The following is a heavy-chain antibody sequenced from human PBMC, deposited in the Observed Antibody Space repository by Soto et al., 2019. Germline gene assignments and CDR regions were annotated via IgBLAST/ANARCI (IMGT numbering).Heavy chain of an antibody. CDR2: IHYSGST. V-gene: IGHV4-30-4*01. CDR3: ARDQRALRYFDY. J-gene: IGHJ4*02. Sequence: QVQLQESGPGLVKPSQTLSLTCTVSGDSISGGDYYWSWIRQPPGEALEWIGHIHYSGSTYYNASLKSRLTVSMDTSKNQFSLNLNSVTAADTAVYYCARDQRALRYFDYWGQGILVTVSS. CDR1: GDSISGGDYY.